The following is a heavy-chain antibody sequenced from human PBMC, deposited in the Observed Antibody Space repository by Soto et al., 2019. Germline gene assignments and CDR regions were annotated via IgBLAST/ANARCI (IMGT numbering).Heavy chain of an antibody. J-gene: IGHJ3*02. CDR2: IIPIFGTA. Sequence: QVQLVQSGAEVKKPGSSVKVSCKASGGTFSSYAISWVRQAPGQGLEWMGGIIPIFGTANYAQKFQGRVTXTXDXXTSTDDMELSRLRSEDTAVDYCAREAEATEGAFDIWGHGTMVTVSS. CDR3: AREAEATEGAFDI. V-gene: IGHV1-69*14. CDR1: GGTFSSYA.